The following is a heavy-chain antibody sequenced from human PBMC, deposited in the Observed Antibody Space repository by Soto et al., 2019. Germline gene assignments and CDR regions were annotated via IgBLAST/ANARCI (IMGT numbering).Heavy chain of an antibody. CDR3: ARLIYCSGGNSYGDY. J-gene: IGHJ4*02. V-gene: IGHV5-51*01. D-gene: IGHD2-15*01. Sequence: PGESLKIFCKGSGYNFAGYWIAWVRQMLGKGLELMGIIYPSDSDTRYRPSFHGQVSISAGKCIRSAYLQWSSLRASDTAMYHCARLIYCSGGNSYGDYWGQGTLVTVSS. CDR1: GYNFAGYW. CDR2: IYPSDSDT.